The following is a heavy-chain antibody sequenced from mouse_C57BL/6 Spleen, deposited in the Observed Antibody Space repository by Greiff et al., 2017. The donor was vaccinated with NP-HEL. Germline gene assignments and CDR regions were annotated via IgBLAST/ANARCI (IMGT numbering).Heavy chain of an antibody. V-gene: IGHV5-6*01. CDR2: ISSGGSYT. CDR3: AIHYYVSSQFAY. Sequence: EVKVVESGGDLVKPGGSLKLSCAASGFTFSSYGMSWVRQTPDKRLEWVATISSGGSYTYYPDSVKGRFTISRDNANNTLYLQMSSLKSEDTAMYYCAIHYYVSSQFAYWGQGTLVTVSA. D-gene: IGHD1-1*01. J-gene: IGHJ3*01. CDR1: GFTFSSYG.